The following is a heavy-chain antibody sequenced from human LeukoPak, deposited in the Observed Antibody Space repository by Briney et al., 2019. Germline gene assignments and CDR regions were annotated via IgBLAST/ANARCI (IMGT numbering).Heavy chain of an antibody. J-gene: IGHJ4*02. CDR2: ISAYNGNT. V-gene: IGHV1-18*01. CDR3: ARDGHYCSSTSCHSPYFVY. CDR1: GYTFTSYG. Sequence: ASVKVSCKASGYTFTSYGISWVRQAPGQGLEWMGGISAYNGNTNYAQKLQGRVTMTPDTSTSTAYMELRSLRSDDTAVYYCARDGHYCSSTSCHSPYFVYWGQGTLVTVSS. D-gene: IGHD2-2*01.